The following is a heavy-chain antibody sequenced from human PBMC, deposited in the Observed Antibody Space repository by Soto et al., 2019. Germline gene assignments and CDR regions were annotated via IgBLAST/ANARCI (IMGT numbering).Heavy chain of an antibody. V-gene: IGHV1-18*01. CDR2: ISAYNGNT. Sequence: GASVKVSCKASGYTFTSYGISWVRQAPGQGLEWMGWISAYNGNTNYAQKLQGRVTMTTDTSTSTAYMELRSLRSDDTAVYYCARGGYYDSSGDLPADYWGQGTLVTVSS. CDR3: ARGGYYDSSGDLPADY. D-gene: IGHD3-22*01. J-gene: IGHJ4*02. CDR1: GYTFTSYG.